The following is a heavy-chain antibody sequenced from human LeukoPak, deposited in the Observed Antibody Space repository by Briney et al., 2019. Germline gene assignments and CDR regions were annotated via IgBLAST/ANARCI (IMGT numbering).Heavy chain of an antibody. J-gene: IGHJ4*02. CDR1: GFTFSSYA. CDR3: AKSDSGWYGETFDY. CDR2: ISGSGGGT. Sequence: GGSLRLSCAASGFTFSSYAMSWARQAPGKGLEWVSAISGSGGGTYYADSVKGRFTISRDNSKNTLYLQMNSLRAEDTAVYYCAKSDSGWYGETFDYWGQGTLVTVSS. D-gene: IGHD6-19*01. V-gene: IGHV3-23*01.